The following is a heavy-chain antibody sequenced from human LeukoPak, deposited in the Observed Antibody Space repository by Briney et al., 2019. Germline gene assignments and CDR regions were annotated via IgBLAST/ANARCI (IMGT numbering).Heavy chain of an antibody. CDR1: GFTFSSYG. D-gene: IGHD6-19*01. CDR3: ARSHSSGWYYFDY. CDR2: IWYDGSNK. V-gene: IGHV3-33*01. Sequence: GGSLRLSCAASGFTFSSYGMHWVRQAPGKGLEWVAVIWYDGSNKYYADSVKGRFTISRDNSKNTLYLQMNSLRAEDTAVYYCARSHSSGWYYFDYWGQGTLVTVSS. J-gene: IGHJ4*02.